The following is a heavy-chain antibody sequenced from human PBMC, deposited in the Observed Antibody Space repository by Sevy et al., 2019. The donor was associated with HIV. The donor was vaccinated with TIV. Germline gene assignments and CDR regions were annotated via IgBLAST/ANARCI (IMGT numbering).Heavy chain of an antibody. Sequence: VGSLRLSCAASGFAFAKYSMSWVGQAPGKGLEWVSTFSFGCGRINYADSVKGRFTISRDDSKNTLFLQMNSLRAEDTATYFCAREGCTQPHDYWGQGTLVTVSS. CDR2: FSFGCGRI. D-gene: IGHD2-8*01. J-gene: IGHJ4*02. CDR1: GFAFAKYS. V-gene: IGHV3-23*01. CDR3: AREGCTQPHDY.